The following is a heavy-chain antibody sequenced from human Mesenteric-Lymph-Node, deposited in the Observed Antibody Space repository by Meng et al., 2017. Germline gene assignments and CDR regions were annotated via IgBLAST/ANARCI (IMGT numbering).Heavy chain of an antibody. Sequence: SVKVSCKASGGTFSSYAISWVRQAPGQGLEWMGGIIPIFGTANYAQKFQGRVTITADESTSTAYMELSSLRSEDTAVYYCAREGYCSSTSCYGADYYYYGMDVWGQGTTVTVSS. J-gene: IGHJ6*02. CDR1: GGTFSSYA. V-gene: IGHV1-69*13. CDR3: AREGYCSSTSCYGADYYYYGMDV. CDR2: IIPIFGTA. D-gene: IGHD2-2*01.